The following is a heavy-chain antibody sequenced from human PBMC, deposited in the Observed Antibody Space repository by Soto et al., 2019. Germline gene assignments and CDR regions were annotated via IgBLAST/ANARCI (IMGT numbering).Heavy chain of an antibody. CDR1: GYPFTGPY. D-gene: IGHD4-4*01. Sequence: RASVKVSCKASGYPFTGPYIYWVRQAPGQGLEWMGWINPSSGGTEFAEKFQGRVTVTRDTSIRTVFLELNSLTSDDTGVYFCARDFRTYSNGVDVWGQGKAVIV. V-gene: IGHV1-2*02. CDR2: INPSSGGT. J-gene: IGHJ6*02. CDR3: ARDFRTYSNGVDV.